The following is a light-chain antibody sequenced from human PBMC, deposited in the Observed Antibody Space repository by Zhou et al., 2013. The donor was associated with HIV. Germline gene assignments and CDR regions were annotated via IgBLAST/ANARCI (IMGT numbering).Light chain of an antibody. V-gene: IGKV1-39*01. CDR1: QSISSY. CDR2: AAS. Sequence: IQMTQSPSSLSASVGDRVTITCRASQSISSYLNWYQQKPGKAPKLLIYAASSLQSGVPSRFSGSGSGTDFTLTISSLQPEDFATYYCQQSYSTPFTFGQGTRLDIK. J-gene: IGKJ5*01. CDR3: QQSYSTPFT.